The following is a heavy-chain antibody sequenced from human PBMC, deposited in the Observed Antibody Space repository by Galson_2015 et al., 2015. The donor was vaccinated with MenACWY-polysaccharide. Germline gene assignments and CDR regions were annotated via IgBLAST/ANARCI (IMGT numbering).Heavy chain of an antibody. D-gene: IGHD6-13*01. CDR3: ARVQGVYSNAWHHPYYFDA. J-gene: IGHJ4*02. Sequence: SLRLSCAASGFTFSSYWMHWVRQVPGKGLVWVSRISSDGSSTSYADSMKGRFTISRDNAKNTLHLQMNSLRVEDTAVYYCARVQGVYSNAWHHPYYFDAWGPGTLVTVSS. CDR1: GFTFSSYW. V-gene: IGHV3-74*01. CDR2: ISSDGSST.